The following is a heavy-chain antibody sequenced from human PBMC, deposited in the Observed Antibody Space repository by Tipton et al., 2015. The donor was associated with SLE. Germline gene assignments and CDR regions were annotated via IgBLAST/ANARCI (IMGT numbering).Heavy chain of an antibody. CDR3: VRDGFCRNGVCYRNWFDP. Sequence: TLSLTCSVSGSSISRAYHWGWIRQPPGKGLEWMGSIFHSGDVYYNPSVKSRVTISIETSKNQFSLKLTSMTAADTAVYYCVRDGFCRNGVCYRNWFDPWGPGSLVTVSS. CDR1: GSSISRAYH. J-gene: IGHJ5*02. CDR2: IFHSGDV. D-gene: IGHD2-8*01. V-gene: IGHV4-38-2*02.